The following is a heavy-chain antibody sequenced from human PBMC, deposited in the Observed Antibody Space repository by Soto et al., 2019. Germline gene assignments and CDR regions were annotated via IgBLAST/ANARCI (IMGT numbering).Heavy chain of an antibody. CDR3: ARDRICSGGSCSYDAFDI. Sequence: QVQLVESGGGVVQPGRSLRLSCAASGFTFSSYAMHWVRQAPGKGLEWVAVISYDGSNKYYADSVKGRFTISRDNSKNTLYLEMNSVRAEDTAVYYCARDRICSGGSCSYDAFDIWGQGTMVTVSS. V-gene: IGHV3-30-3*01. CDR2: ISYDGSNK. D-gene: IGHD2-15*01. J-gene: IGHJ3*02. CDR1: GFTFSSYA.